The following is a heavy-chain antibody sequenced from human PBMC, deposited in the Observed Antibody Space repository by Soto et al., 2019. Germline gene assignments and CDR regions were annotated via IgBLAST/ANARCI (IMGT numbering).Heavy chain of an antibody. CDR1: GGSISSGGYS. Sequence: QLQLQESGSGLVKPSQTLSLTCAVSGGSISSGGYSWSWIRQPPGKGLEWIGYIYHSGSTYYNPSLESRVTISGDRSKNQFSLKVSSVTAADTAVYYCASSHAGAHITAAVHWGQGTLVTVSS. CDR3: ASSHAGAHITAAVH. D-gene: IGHD6-13*01. V-gene: IGHV4-30-2*01. J-gene: IGHJ4*02. CDR2: IYHSGST.